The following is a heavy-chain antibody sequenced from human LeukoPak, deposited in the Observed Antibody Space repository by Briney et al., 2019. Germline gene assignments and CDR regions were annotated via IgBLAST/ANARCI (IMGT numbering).Heavy chain of an antibody. D-gene: IGHD2-2*01. V-gene: IGHV3-23*01. CDR2: ISGSGGST. CDR3: AKVTGGYCSSTSCPHFDY. Sequence: GGSLRLSCAASGFTFSSYAMRWVRQAPGKGLEWVSAISGSGGSTYYADSVKGRFTISRDNSKNTLYLQMNSLRAEDTAVYYCAKVTGGYCSSTSCPHFDYWGQGTLVTVSS. J-gene: IGHJ4*02. CDR1: GFTFSSYA.